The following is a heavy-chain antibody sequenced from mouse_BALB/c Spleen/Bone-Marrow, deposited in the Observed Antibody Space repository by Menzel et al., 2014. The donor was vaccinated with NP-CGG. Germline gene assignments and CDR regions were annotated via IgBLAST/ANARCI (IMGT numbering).Heavy chain of an antibody. J-gene: IGHJ3*01. CDR2: INPSTGYT. CDR3: ARSAPWGGFAY. D-gene: IGHD3-1*01. CDR1: GYTFTSYW. V-gene: IGHV1-7*01. Sequence: QLQQSGAELAKPGASVKMSCKASGYTFTSYWMHWVKQRPGQGLEWIGYINPSTGYTEYNQQFKDKATLTADKSSSTAYMQLSSLTSGDSAVYYCARSAPWGGFAYWVQGTLVTVSA.